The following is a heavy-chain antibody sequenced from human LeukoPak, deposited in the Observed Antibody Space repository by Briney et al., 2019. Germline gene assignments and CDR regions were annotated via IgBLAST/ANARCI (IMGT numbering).Heavy chain of an antibody. CDR1: GFTFSSYA. V-gene: IGHV3-23*01. D-gene: IGHD3-22*01. CDR2: ISGSGGVT. CDR3: AKTSDISVRYYFDY. J-gene: IGHJ4*02. Sequence: GGSLRLSCAASGFTFSSYAMSWVRQAPGKGPEWVSGISGSGGVTYYADSVKGRFTISRDNSKNTLYVQMNSLRVEDTAVYYCAKTSDISVRYYFDYWGQGTLVAVSS.